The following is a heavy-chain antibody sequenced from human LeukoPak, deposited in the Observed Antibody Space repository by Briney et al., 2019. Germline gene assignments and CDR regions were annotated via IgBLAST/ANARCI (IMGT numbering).Heavy chain of an antibody. V-gene: IGHV3-30*03. J-gene: IGHJ4*02. D-gene: IGHD3-22*01. CDR2: ISYDGSNK. CDR3: ARPYYYDSSGYYYFDY. CDR1: GFTFSSYG. Sequence: GGSLRLSCAASGFTFSSYGMHWVRQAPGKGLEWVAVISYDGSNKYYADSVKGRFTISRDNSKNTLYLQMNSLRAEDTAVYYCARPYYYDSSGYYYFDYWGQGTLVTVSS.